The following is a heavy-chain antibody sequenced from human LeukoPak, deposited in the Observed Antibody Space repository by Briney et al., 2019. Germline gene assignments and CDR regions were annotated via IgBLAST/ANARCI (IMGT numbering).Heavy chain of an antibody. CDR3: ARIFAPYDFWSGYYGPDY. CDR2: INIDGSST. J-gene: IGHJ4*02. V-gene: IGHV3-74*01. Sequence: GGPLRLSCAASGFSLSNYWMHWVRQAPGKGLVWVSRINIDGSSTTYADSVKGRFTISRDNSKNTLYLQMNSLRAEDTAVYYCARIFAPYDFWSGYYGPDYWGQGTLVTVSS. D-gene: IGHD3-3*01. CDR1: GFSLSNYW.